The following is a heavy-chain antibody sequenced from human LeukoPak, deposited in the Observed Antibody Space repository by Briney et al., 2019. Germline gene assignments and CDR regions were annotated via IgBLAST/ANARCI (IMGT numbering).Heavy chain of an antibody. V-gene: IGHV1-46*01. CDR2: INPGGDNT. Sequence: GASVKVSCKASGYTFTNYYIHWVRQAPGQGLEWMGLINPGGDNTNYAQNFQGRVNMTRDTSASTVYMELSRLRSEDTAIYYCARIRDGYNAAYDISGQATVVT. D-gene: IGHD5-24*01. J-gene: IGHJ3*02. CDR1: GYTFTNYY. CDR3: ARIRDGYNAAYDI.